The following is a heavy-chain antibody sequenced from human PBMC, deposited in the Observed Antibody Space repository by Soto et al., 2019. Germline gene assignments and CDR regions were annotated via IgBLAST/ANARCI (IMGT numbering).Heavy chain of an antibody. D-gene: IGHD5-12*01. CDR3: ARMEGATIYFFDY. CDR1: GVSFSGYY. CDR2: INHSGST. J-gene: IGHJ4*02. V-gene: IGHV4-34*01. Sequence: SETLSLTCAVYGVSFSGYYWSWIRQPPGKGLEWIGEINHSGSTNYNPSLKSRVTMSIDLSKNQFSLNLTSVTAADTAVYYCARMEGATIYFFDYWGQGSLVTVSS.